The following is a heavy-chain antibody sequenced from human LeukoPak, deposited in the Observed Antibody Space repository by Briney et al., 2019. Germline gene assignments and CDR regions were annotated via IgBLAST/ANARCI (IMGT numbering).Heavy chain of an antibody. J-gene: IGHJ6*03. D-gene: IGHD3-3*01. CDR2: IYYSGST. CDR1: GGSISIYY. CDR3: ARGSGDFWSTPTFYYYMDV. V-gene: IGHV4-59*01. Sequence: SETLSLTCTVSGGSISIYYWSWIRQPPGKGLEWIGYIYYSGSTNYNPSLKSRVTISVDTSKNQFSLKLSSVTAADTAVYYCARGSGDFWSTPTFYYYMDVWGKGTTVTVSS.